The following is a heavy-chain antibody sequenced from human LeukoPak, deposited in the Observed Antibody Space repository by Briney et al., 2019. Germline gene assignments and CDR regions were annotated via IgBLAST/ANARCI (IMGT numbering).Heavy chain of an antibody. CDR3: ARESRSITMVRGTRGDAFDI. Sequence: PGGSLRLSCAASGFTFSSYAMSWVRQAPGKGLEWVSAISGSGGSTYYADSVKGRFTISRDNSKNTLYLQMNSLRAEDTAVYYCARESRSITMVRGTRGDAFDIWGQGTMVTVSS. CDR1: GFTFSSYA. D-gene: IGHD3-10*01. V-gene: IGHV3-23*01. CDR2: ISGSGGST. J-gene: IGHJ3*02.